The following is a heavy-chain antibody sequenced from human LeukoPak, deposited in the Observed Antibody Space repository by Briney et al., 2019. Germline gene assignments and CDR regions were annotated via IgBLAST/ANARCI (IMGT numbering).Heavy chain of an antibody. V-gene: IGHV4-4*07. D-gene: IGHD5-12*01. CDR1: GGSISGYF. J-gene: IGHJ4*02. CDR3: AREPTSGREPTSGRPLDY. Sequence: SETLSLTCTGSGGSISGYFWSLIRQPAGKGLEWMGRIYSSGSNNYNPSLKSRVTMSLDTSKNHLPLNLSSVTAADTAVYYCAREPTSGREPTSGRPLDYWGQGALVTVSS. CDR2: IYSSGSN.